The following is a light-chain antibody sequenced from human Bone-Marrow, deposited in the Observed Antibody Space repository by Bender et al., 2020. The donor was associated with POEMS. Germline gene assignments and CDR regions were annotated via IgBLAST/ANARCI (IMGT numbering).Light chain of an antibody. CDR1: SSDVGGFNF. V-gene: IGLV2-8*01. J-gene: IGLJ2*01. CDR3: SSYAGNNNVV. Sequence: QSALTQPPSASGSPGQSVTISCTGGSSDVGGFNFVSWYQQHPGNAPKLMIYEVTKRPSGVPDRFSGSKSGNTASLTVSGLQAEDEADYYCSSYAGNNNVVFGGGTKLTVL. CDR2: EVT.